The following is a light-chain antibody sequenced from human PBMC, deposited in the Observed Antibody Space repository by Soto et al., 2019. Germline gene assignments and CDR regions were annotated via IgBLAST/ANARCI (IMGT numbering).Light chain of an antibody. Sequence: EIVLTQSPGTLSLSPREGATVSGRASESVTNSYLAWYQQKPGQAPRLLIYGASTRASGVPVRFSGRVSGTDFTLTISRLEPEDFAVYFGQQYNSSPTITFGQGTRLEIK. CDR1: ESVTNSY. V-gene: IGKV3-20*01. CDR2: GAS. CDR3: QQYNSSPTIT. J-gene: IGKJ5*01.